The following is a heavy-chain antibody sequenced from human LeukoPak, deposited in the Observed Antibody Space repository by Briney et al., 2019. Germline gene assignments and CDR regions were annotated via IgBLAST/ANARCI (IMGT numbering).Heavy chain of an antibody. Sequence: ASVKVSCKASGYTFTGYYMHWVRQAPGQGLEWMGWINPNSGGTNYAQKFQGRVTMTRDTSISTAYMELSRLRSDDTAVYYCARDQGDYGDYCWFDPWGRGTLVTVSS. CDR3: ARDQGDYGDYCWFDP. J-gene: IGHJ5*02. CDR2: INPNSGGT. V-gene: IGHV1-2*02. CDR1: GYTFTGYY. D-gene: IGHD4-17*01.